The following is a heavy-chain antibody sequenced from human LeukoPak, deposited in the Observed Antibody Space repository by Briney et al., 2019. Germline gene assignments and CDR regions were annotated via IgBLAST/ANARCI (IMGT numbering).Heavy chain of an antibody. CDR2: IRSKAYGATT. D-gene: IGHD3-10*01. J-gene: IGHJ5*02. Sequence: GRSLRLSCTASGFTFGGYAMTWVRQAPGKGLEWVGFIRSKAYGATTEYAASVKGRFTISRDDSKSIAYLQMNSLKTEDTAVYYCTRERDYSGSGSNLWGQGTLVTVSS. CDR1: GFTFGGYA. V-gene: IGHV3-49*04. CDR3: TRERDYSGSGSNL.